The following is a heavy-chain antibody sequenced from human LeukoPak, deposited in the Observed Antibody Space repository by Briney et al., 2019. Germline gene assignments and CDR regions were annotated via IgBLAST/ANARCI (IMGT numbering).Heavy chain of an antibody. CDR1: GFTFSNYA. V-gene: IGHV3-23*01. CDR3: AKDNYHATSGTFDY. D-gene: IGHD1-1*01. CDR2: IRGSGDST. J-gene: IGHJ4*02. Sequence: GGSLRLSCAASGFTFSNYAMSWVRQAPGKGLEWVSGIRGSGDSTYFADSVRGRFTISRDNSKNTVYLQMNRLRAEDTAVYYCAKDNYHATSGTFDYWGQGTLVTVSS.